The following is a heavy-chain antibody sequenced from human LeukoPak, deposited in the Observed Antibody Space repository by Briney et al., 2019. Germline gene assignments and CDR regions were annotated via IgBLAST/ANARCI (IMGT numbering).Heavy chain of an antibody. CDR3: AKAPGENLYYYYYGMDV. CDR2: ISGSGGST. V-gene: IGHV3-23*01. D-gene: IGHD1-14*01. J-gene: IGHJ6*02. Sequence: GGSLRLSCAASGFTFSSYAMSWVRQAPGKGLEWVSAISGSGGSTYYADSVKGRFTISRDNSKNTLYLQMNSLRAEDTAVYYCAKAPGENLYYYYYGMDVWGQGTTVTVSS. CDR1: GFTFSSYA.